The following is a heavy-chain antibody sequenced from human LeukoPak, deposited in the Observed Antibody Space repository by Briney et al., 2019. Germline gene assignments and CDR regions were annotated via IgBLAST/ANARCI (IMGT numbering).Heavy chain of an antibody. Sequence: GRSLRLSCAASGFSFSSYGIHWVRQAPGKGLEWVAVIWYDGTNKFYADSVKGRFTISRDNSKNTLNLQMNSPRAEDTAVYYCARDLISGAYTFDYWGQGTLVTVSS. CDR2: IWYDGTNK. V-gene: IGHV3-33*01. CDR1: GFSFSSYG. J-gene: IGHJ4*02. D-gene: IGHD1-26*01. CDR3: ARDLISGAYTFDY.